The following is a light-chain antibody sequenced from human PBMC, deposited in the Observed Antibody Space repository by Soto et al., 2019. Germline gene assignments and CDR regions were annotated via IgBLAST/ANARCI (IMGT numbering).Light chain of an antibody. CDR2: DVS. J-gene: IGLJ1*01. CDR1: SSDVGSYNY. Sequence: QSALTQPASVSGSPGQSITISCTGTSSDVGSYNYVSWYQHHPGKAPKLMIYDVSNRPSGVSNLFSGSKSGNTASLTISGLQPEDEADYYCSSYTTSNTRQIVFGTGTKVTVL. CDR3: SSYTTSNTRQIV. V-gene: IGLV2-14*03.